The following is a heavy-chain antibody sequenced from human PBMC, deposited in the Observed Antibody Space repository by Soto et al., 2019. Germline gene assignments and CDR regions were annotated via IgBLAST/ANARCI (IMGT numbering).Heavy chain of an antibody. D-gene: IGHD4-17*01. J-gene: IGHJ6*02. V-gene: IGHV1-2*04. CDR2: INPNSGGT. Sequence: ASVKVSCKASGYTFTGYYMHCVRQAPGQGLEWMGWINPNSGGTNYAQKFQGWVTMARDTSISTAYMELSRLRSDDTAVYYCARGGRGDYYYYGMDVWGQGTTVTVSS. CDR3: ARGGRGDYYYYGMDV. CDR1: GYTFTGYY.